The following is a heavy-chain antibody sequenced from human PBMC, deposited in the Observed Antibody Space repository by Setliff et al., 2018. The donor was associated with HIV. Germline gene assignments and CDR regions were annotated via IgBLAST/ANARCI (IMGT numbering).Heavy chain of an antibody. D-gene: IGHD4-4*01. CDR1: GFTFGDYA. Sequence: PGGSLRLSCAASGFTFGDYAIHWVRQAPGKGLELVTVISYDGSYKNYADSVKGRFTISRDNSKNTVFVQMNSLRADDTATYYCVRDLTTIVTRKVFDFWGQGTMVTVSS. CDR3: VRDLTTIVTRKVFDF. CDR2: ISYDGSYK. J-gene: IGHJ3*01. V-gene: IGHV3-30*04.